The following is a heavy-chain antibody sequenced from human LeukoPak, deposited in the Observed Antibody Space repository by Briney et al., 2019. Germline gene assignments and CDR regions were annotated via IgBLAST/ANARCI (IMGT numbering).Heavy chain of an antibody. D-gene: IGHD3-10*01. CDR1: GLTFSSYA. J-gene: IGHJ3*02. CDR2: ISGSGGST. V-gene: IGHV3-23*01. Sequence: GGSLRLSCAASGLTFSSYAMSWVRQAPGKGLEWVSAISGSGGSTYYADSMKGRFTISRDNSKNTLYLQMNSLRAEDTAVYYCAKRDRQLSLYGSGTPRDAFDIWGQGTMVTVSS. CDR3: AKRDRQLSLYGSGTPRDAFDI.